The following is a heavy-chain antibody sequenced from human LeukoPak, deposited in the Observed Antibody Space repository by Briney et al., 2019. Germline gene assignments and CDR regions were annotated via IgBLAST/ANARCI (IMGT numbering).Heavy chain of an antibody. J-gene: IGHJ4*02. CDR2: IYYSGST. V-gene: IGHV4-39*01. CDR3: ARLWFGEPVFIDY. D-gene: IGHD3-10*01. CDR1: GGSISSSSYY. Sequence: TSETLSLTCTVSGGSISSSSYYWGWIRQPPGKGLEWIGSIYYSGSTYYNPSLKSRVTISVDTSKNQFSLKLSSVTAADTAVYCCARLWFGEPVFIDYWGQGTLVTVSS.